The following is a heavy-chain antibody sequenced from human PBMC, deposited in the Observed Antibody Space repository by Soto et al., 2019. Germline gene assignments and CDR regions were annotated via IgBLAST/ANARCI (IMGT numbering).Heavy chain of an antibody. CDR2: VYYSGGT. V-gene: IGHV4-39*01. J-gene: IGHJ5*02. Sequence: QLQLQESGPGLVKPSETLSLTCTVSGGSISNSGYYWGWVRQPPGKGLEWIASVYYSGGTYYNPSLKSRVTISVDTSKNQFSLKLNSVTAADTAVYYCARHYGSFDPWGQGTLVTVSS. CDR3: ARHYGSFDP. D-gene: IGHD6-19*01. CDR1: GGSISNSGYY.